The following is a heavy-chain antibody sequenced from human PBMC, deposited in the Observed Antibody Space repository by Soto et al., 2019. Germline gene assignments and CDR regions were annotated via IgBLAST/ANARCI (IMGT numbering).Heavy chain of an antibody. J-gene: IGHJ6*02. CDR2: IKTSAGGGAT. CDR3: TTGSEEGS. V-gene: IGHV3-15*07. CDR1: GFSFNEAW. Sequence: EVQLVESAGGLVKPGGSLRLSCVASGFSFNEAWMNWVRQAPGQGLEWVGRIKTSAGGGATNYAAPVQGRCTISRDDSKNTRYRHKNSARTEDTAMEDSTTGSEEGSWGQGTTVIVSS.